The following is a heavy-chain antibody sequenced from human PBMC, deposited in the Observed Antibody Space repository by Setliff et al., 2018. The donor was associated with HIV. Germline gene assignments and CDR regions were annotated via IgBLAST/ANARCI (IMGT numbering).Heavy chain of an antibody. J-gene: IGHJ4*02. D-gene: IGHD2-8*02. V-gene: IGHV3-23*01. CDR1: EFTFRTHA. Sequence: VGSLRLSCAASEFTFRTHAMSWVRQAPGKGLEWVSGISGSGGSTYYADSVKGRFTISRDNSKNTLFLRMNSLRADDTAVYYCATARPRHLVSTNPPYYFDYWGQGTLVTVSS. CDR3: ATARPRHLVSTNPPYYFDY. CDR2: ISGSGGST.